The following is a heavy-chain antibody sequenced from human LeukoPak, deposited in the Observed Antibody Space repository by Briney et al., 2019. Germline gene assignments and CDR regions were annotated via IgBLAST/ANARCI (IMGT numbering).Heavy chain of an antibody. J-gene: IGHJ4*02. Sequence: GGSLRLSCAASGFTFNSFAMNWVRQAPGKGLEWVSSISGSDGSSHYADFVKGRFTISRDNSKNTLHLQMNSLRAEDTAVYYCAKSLGVGGYTRYKGFDQWGQGTMVTVSS. CDR1: GFTFNSFA. CDR3: AKSLGVGGYTRYKGFDQ. CDR2: ISGSDGSS. V-gene: IGHV3-23*01. D-gene: IGHD3-16*02.